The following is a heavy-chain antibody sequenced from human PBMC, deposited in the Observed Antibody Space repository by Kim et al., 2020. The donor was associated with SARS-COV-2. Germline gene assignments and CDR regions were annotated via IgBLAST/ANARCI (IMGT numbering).Heavy chain of an antibody. Sequence: SETLSLTCDVSGGSISSNNWWSWVRQPPGKGLEWIGEIFHGGSTNYNTSLKSRVIISVDRSKNHFSLNLSSVAAADTAVYFCARVSVTGTSLDYWGQGTLVTVSS. CDR3: ARVSVTGTSLDY. CDR1: GGSISSNNW. CDR2: IFHGGST. J-gene: IGHJ4*02. D-gene: IGHD6-19*01. V-gene: IGHV4-4*02.